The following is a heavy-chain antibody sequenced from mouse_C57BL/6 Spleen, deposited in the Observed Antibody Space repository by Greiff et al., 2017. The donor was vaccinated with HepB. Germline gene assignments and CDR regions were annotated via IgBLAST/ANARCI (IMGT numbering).Heavy chain of an antibody. J-gene: IGHJ4*01. V-gene: IGHV1-85*01. CDR1: DYTFTSYD. Sequence: QVQLKQSGPELVKPGASVKLSCKASDYTFTSYDINWVKQRPGQGLEWIGWIYPRDGSTKYNEKFKGKATLTVDKSSSTAYMQLSSLTSEDSAVYYCARWGGSSWGYAMDYWGQGTSVTVSS. CDR3: ARWGGSSWGYAMDY. CDR2: IYPRDGST. D-gene: IGHD1-1*01.